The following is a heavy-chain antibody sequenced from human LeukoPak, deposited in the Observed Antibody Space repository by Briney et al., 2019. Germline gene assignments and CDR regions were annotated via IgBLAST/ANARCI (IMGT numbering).Heavy chain of an antibody. D-gene: IGHD5-18*01. J-gene: IGHJ3*02. Sequence: ASVKVSCKASGYSFTSYGFNWVRQAPGQGLEWMGWMSAYNGKTNYAHSLQGRVTVTADASTSTAYMELRSLRSEDTAVYYCARGMGYSYGHPQGAFDIWGQGTMVTVSS. CDR2: MSAYNGKT. CDR1: GYSFTSYG. CDR3: ARGMGYSYGHPQGAFDI. V-gene: IGHV1-18*01.